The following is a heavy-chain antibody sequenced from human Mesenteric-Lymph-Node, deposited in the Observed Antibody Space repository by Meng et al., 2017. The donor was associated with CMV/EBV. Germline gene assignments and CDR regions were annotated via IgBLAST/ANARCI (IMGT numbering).Heavy chain of an antibody. CDR3: ARGEMVRGVIITVAHD. Sequence: SGFTFRTYSMNWVRQAPGKGLEWVSSISSSSSYIYYAGSVKGRFTISRDNAQNSLYLQMDSLRVEDTALYYCARGEMVRGVIITVAHDWGQGSLVTSPQ. J-gene: IGHJ4*02. CDR1: GFTFRTYS. CDR2: ISSSSSYI. V-gene: IGHV3-21*01. D-gene: IGHD3-10*01.